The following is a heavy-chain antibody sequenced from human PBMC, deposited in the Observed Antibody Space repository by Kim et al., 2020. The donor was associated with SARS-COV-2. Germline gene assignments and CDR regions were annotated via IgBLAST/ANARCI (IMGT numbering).Heavy chain of an antibody. CDR3: ARRDSNYGMDV. Sequence: TRCSPSVQGQGTISADKSISTAYLQWSSLKASDTAMYYCARRDSNYGMDVWGQGTTVTVSS. CDR2: T. V-gene: IGHV5-51*01. J-gene: IGHJ6*02. D-gene: IGHD4-4*01.